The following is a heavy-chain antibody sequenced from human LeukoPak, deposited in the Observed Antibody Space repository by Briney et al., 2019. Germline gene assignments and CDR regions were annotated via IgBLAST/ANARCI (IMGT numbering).Heavy chain of an antibody. V-gene: IGHV4-59*08. CDR2: IYYSGST. CDR1: GGSISSYY. Sequence: SETLSLTYTVSGGSISSYYWSWIRQPPGKGLEWIGYIYYSGSTNYNPSLKSRVTISVDTSKNQFSLKLSSVTAADTAVYYCARIPPGSTYDYWGQGTLVTVSS. D-gene: IGHD1-1*01. J-gene: IGHJ4*02. CDR3: ARIPPGSTYDY.